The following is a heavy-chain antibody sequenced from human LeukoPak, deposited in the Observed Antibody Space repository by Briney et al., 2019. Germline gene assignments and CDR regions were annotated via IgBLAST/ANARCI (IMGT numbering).Heavy chain of an antibody. D-gene: IGHD2-15*01. CDR2: INHTGST. Sequence: KTSETLSLTCAVYGGSFSGYYWSWIRQPPGKGLEWIGEINHTGSTNYNPSLKSRVTISVDTSKNQFSLKLSSVTAADTAVYYCAREAPINCSGGSCYFESAWFDPWGQGTLVTVSS. CDR3: AREAPINCSGGSCYFESAWFDP. J-gene: IGHJ5*02. CDR1: GGSFSGYY. V-gene: IGHV4-34*01.